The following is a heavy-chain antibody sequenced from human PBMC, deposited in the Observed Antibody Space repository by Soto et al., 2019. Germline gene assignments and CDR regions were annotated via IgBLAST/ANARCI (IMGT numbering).Heavy chain of an antibody. CDR3: ARVALPSYYFDSSGYYFAY. CDR1: GGPIRSGDYF. CDR2: IYYSGST. D-gene: IGHD3-22*01. Sequence: SDTLSLTRTVSGGPIRSGDYFWSCVRHPPGKGLEWIGYIYYSGSTSYTPSLKSRVTISVDTSKNQFSLKLSSVTAADTAVYSCARVALPSYYFDSSGYYFAYWGQGTLVT. V-gene: IGHV4-30-4*02. J-gene: IGHJ4*02.